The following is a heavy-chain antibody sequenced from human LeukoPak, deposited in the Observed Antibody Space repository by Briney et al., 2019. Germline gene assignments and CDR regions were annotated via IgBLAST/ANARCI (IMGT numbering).Heavy chain of an antibody. CDR2: ITGTADNT. Sequence: GGSLRLSCAASGFTITAYALSWVRQATGKGLEWVAAITGTADNTHYADSVQGRFTISRDNSENTLFLQMNSLRAEDAAVYYCAKATHYYDSSGYNGVFDYWGQGTLVTLSS. CDR3: AKATHYYDSSGYNGVFDY. D-gene: IGHD3-22*01. V-gene: IGHV3-23*01. J-gene: IGHJ4*02. CDR1: GFTITAYA.